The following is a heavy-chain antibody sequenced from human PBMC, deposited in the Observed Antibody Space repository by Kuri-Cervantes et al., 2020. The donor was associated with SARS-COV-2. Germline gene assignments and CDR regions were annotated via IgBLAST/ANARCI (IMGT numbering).Heavy chain of an antibody. Sequence: GESLKISCAASGFTFSSYSMNWVRQAPGKGLEWVSYISSSSSTIYYADSVKGRFTISRDNAKNSLYLQMNSLRDEETAVYYGARTYYDILTGYCPFDYWGQGTLVTVS. CDR1: GFTFSSYS. J-gene: IGHJ4*02. D-gene: IGHD3-9*01. V-gene: IGHV3-48*02. CDR3: ARTYYDILTGYCPFDY. CDR2: ISSSSSTI.